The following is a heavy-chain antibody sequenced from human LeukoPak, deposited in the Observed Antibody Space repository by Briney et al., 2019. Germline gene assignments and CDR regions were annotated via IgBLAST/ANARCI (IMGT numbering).Heavy chain of an antibody. V-gene: IGHV4-39*07. J-gene: IGHJ3*02. D-gene: IGHD3-10*01. Sequence: SETLSLTCSISGDSIIGYYWGWIRQPPGKGLEWIGNIYYTGNTYYNSSLKSRVTISLDTSKNQFSLKVISMTAADTAAYYCTKSDGYGLIRICGRGTMVTVSS. CDR3: TKSDGYGLIRI. CDR1: GDSIIGYY. CDR2: IYYTGNT.